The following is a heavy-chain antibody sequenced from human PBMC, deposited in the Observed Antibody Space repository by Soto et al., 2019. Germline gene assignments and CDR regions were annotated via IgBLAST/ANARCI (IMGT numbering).Heavy chain of an antibody. J-gene: IGHJ4*02. V-gene: IGHV3-53*01. CDR3: ARDNEYLDY. CDR1: GVTVISNY. CDR2: IYSGGST. D-gene: IGHD1-1*01. Sequence: GGALRLSFAAPGVTVISNYMSWVRQAPGKGLEWVSVIYSGGSTYYADSVKGRFTISRDNSKNTLYLQMNSLRAEDTAVYYCARDNEYLDYWGQGTLVTVSS.